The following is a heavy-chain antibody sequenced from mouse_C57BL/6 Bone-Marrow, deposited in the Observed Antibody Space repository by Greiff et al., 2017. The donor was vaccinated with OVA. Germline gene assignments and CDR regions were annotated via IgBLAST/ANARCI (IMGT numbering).Heavy chain of an antibody. CDR3: ARIGYSNFYWYFDV. CDR1: GYTFTSYW. CDR2: IHPNSGST. V-gene: IGHV1-64*01. Sequence: QVQLQQPGAELVKPGASVKLSCKASGYTFTSYWMHWVKQRPGQGLEWIGMIHPNSGSTNYNEKFKSKATLTVDKSSSTAYMQLSSLTSEDSAVYYCARIGYSNFYWYFDVWGTGTTVTVSS. D-gene: IGHD2-5*01. J-gene: IGHJ1*03.